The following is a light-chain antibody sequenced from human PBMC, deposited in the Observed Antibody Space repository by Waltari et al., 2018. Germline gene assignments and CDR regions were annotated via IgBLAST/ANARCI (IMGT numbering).Light chain of an antibody. Sequence: EVVLTQSPGTLSLSPWEPATLSCRASQSIGRYLVWYQQKSGQAPRLLIYGASTRATGIPDRFSGSGSGTDFSLSISGLEAEDFAVYYCQNHERLPATFGQGTKVEIK. CDR3: QNHERLPAT. J-gene: IGKJ1*01. CDR2: GAS. V-gene: IGKV3-20*01. CDR1: QSIGRY.